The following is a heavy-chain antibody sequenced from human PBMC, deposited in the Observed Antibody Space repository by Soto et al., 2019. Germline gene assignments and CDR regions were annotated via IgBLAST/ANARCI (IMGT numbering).Heavy chain of an antibody. Sequence: SETLSLTCTVSGGSISSYYWSWIRQPPGKGLEWIGYIYYSESTNYNPSLKSRVTISVDTSKNQFSLKLSSVAAADTAVYYCARDHRYYYGSGSYPYDAFDIWGQGTMVTVSS. V-gene: IGHV4-59*01. CDR3: ARDHRYYYGSGSYPYDAFDI. J-gene: IGHJ3*02. CDR1: GGSISSYY. CDR2: IYYSEST. D-gene: IGHD3-10*01.